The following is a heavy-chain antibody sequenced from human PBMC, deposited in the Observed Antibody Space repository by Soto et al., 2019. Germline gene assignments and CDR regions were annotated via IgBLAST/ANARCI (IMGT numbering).Heavy chain of an antibody. CDR1: GFAFSNAW. CDR2: IKDKTEGETT. V-gene: IGHV3-15*01. J-gene: IGHJ4*02. Sequence: EVQLVESGGGLVKPGGSLRLACAASGFAFSNAWMSWVRQAPGKGLEWIGRIKDKTEGETTDYAAPVKGRFTISRDDSTNALFLQMNSLKTEDTGLYYCATYSPRIGWYHLDSWGQGTLVTVSS. D-gene: IGHD6-19*01. CDR3: ATYSPRIGWYHLDS.